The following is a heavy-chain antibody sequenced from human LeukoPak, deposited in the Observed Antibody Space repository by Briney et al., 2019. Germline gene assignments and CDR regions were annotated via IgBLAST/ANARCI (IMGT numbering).Heavy chain of an antibody. D-gene: IGHD5-18*01. Sequence: GGSPRLSCAASGFTFSSYAMSWVRQAPGKGLEWVSAISGSGGSTYYADSVKGRFTISRDNSKNALYLQMNSLRAEDTAVYYCAKVDTAMEADYWGQGTLVTVSS. CDR3: AKVDTAMEADY. CDR2: ISGSGGST. J-gene: IGHJ4*02. CDR1: GFTFSSYA. V-gene: IGHV3-23*01.